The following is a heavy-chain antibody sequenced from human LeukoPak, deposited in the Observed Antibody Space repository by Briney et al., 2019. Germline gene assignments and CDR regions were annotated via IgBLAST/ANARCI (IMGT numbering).Heavy chain of an antibody. V-gene: IGHV1-18*01. CDR2: ISAYNGNT. CDR1: GYTFTSYG. Sequence: ASVKVSCKASGYTFTSYGFSWVRQAPGQGLEWMGWISAYNGNTNYAQKFQGRVTMTTDTFTSTACMELMSLRSDDTAVYYCARETFNWFDPWGQGTLVTVSS. CDR3: ARETFNWFDP. J-gene: IGHJ5*02. D-gene: IGHD2/OR15-2a*01.